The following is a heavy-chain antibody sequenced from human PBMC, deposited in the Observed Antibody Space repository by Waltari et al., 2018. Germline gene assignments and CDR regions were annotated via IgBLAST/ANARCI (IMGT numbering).Heavy chain of an antibody. CDR1: GYTFTGYY. CDR2: INPNSGGT. V-gene: IGHV1-2*06. D-gene: IGHD2-15*01. CDR3: ARWKYCSGGSCYRGPDY. Sequence: QVQLVQSGAEVKKPGASVKVSCKASGYTFTGYYMHWVRQAPGQGLEWMGRINPNSGGTTYAQKFKGRVTMTSDTSISTAYMELSRLRSDDTAVYYCARWKYCSGGSCYRGPDYWGQGTLVTVSS. J-gene: IGHJ4*02.